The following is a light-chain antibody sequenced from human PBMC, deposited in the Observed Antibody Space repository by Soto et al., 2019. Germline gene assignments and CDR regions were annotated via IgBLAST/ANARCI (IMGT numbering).Light chain of an antibody. CDR2: EVS. J-gene: IGLJ1*01. Sequence: QSVLTQPPSASGPPGQGVTISCSGTSSDVGGYNYVSWYQLHPGKAPKLIIYEVSHRPSGASNHFPGYKSGNTASLTISGLQAEDEADYYCSSYTSTSTPCVFGTGTKGTVL. CDR3: SSYTSTSTPCV. CDR1: SSDVGGYNY. V-gene: IGLV2-14*01.